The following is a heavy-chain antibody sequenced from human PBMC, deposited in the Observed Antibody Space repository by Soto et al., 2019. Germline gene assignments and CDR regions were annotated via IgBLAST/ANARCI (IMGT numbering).Heavy chain of an antibody. D-gene: IGHD3-16*02. J-gene: IGHJ6*02. CDR1: GYTFAGYY. CDR3: ARVPITFGGVIVNGNYGMDV. Sequence: QVQLVQSGAEVKKPGASVKVSCKASGYTFAGYYMHWVRQAPGQGLEWMGWINPNSGGTNYAQKFQGWVTMTRDTSISTAYMELSRLRSDDTAVYYCARVPITFGGVIVNGNYGMDVWGQGTTVTVSS. V-gene: IGHV1-2*04. CDR2: INPNSGGT.